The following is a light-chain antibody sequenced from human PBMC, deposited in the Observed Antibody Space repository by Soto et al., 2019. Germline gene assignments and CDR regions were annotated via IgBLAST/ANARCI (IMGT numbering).Light chain of an antibody. Sequence: QAVVTQPPSVSGTPGQRVSISCSGSRSNIGINAVDWYHQLPGTAPKVLIYANNQSPSGVPDRFSGSKSGTSASLAINGLQSDDEAHYYCAAWDDSLNGLVFGGGTKLTVL. J-gene: IGLJ2*01. V-gene: IGLV1-44*01. CDR1: RSNIGINA. CDR3: AAWDDSLNGLV. CDR2: ANN.